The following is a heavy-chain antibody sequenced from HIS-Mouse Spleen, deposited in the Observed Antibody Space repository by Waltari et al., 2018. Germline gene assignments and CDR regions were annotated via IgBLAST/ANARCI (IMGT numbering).Heavy chain of an antibody. V-gene: IGHV3-30-3*01. Sequence: QVQLVESGGGVVQPGRSLRLSCAASGFTFSSYAMPWVRQAPGKGLEWVAVISYDGSNKYYADSVKGRFTISRDNSKNTLYLQMNSLRAEDTAVYYCARDLRGSGAFDIWGQGTMVTVSS. CDR1: GFTFSSYA. CDR2: ISYDGSNK. D-gene: IGHD3-10*01. J-gene: IGHJ3*02. CDR3: ARDLRGSGAFDI.